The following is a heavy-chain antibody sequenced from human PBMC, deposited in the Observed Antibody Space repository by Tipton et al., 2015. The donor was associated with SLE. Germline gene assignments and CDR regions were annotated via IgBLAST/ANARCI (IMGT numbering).Heavy chain of an antibody. D-gene: IGHD3-3*01. J-gene: IGHJ6*03. Sequence: SLRLSCAASGFTFSSYWMSWVRQAPGKGLEWVANIKQDGSEKYYVDSVKGRFTISRDNAKNSLYLQMNSLRAEDTAVYYCARGVRGITIFGVVNYMDVWGKGTTVTVSS. CDR1: GFTFSSYW. CDR3: ARGVRGITIFGVVNYMDV. CDR2: IKQDGSEK. V-gene: IGHV3-7*04.